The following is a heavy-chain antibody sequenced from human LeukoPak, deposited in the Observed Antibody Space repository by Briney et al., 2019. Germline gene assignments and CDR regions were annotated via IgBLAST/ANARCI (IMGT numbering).Heavy chain of an antibody. CDR1: GYTFTSYG. CDR2: ISAYNGNT. CDR3: ARKTDSWFGELFWFDP. Sequence: ASVKVSCKASGYTFTSYGISWVRQAPGQGLEWMGWISAYNGNTNYAQKLQGRVTMTTDTSTSTAYMELRSLRSDDTAVYYCARKTDSWFGELFWFDPWGQGTLVTVPS. J-gene: IGHJ5*02. V-gene: IGHV1-18*04. D-gene: IGHD3-10*01.